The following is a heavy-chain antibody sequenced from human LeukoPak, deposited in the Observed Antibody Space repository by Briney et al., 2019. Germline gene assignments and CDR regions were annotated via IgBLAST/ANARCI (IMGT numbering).Heavy chain of an antibody. CDR3: ASLWGATSLWYYYYMDV. CDR1: GYTFTGYY. CDR2: INPNSGGT. J-gene: IGHJ6*03. V-gene: IGHV1-2*06. D-gene: IGHD1-26*01. Sequence: ASVKVSXKASGYTFTGYYMHWVRQAPGQGLEWMGRINPNSGGTNYAQKFQGRVTMTRDTSISTAYMELSRLRSDDTAVYYCASLWGATSLWYYYYMDVWGKGTTVTISS.